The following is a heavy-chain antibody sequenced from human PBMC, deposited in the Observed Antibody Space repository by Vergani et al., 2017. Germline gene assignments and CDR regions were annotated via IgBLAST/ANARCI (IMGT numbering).Heavy chain of an antibody. Sequence: EVQLVESGGGLVQPGGSLRLSCAASGFTFSSYAMSWVRQAPGKGLGWVSAISGSGGSTYYADSVKGRFTISRDNSKNTLYLQMNSLRAEDTAVYYCARDPICSSTSCYPFDYWGQGTLVTVSS. V-gene: IGHV3-23*04. CDR2: ISGSGGST. CDR3: ARDPICSSTSCYPFDY. CDR1: GFTFSSYA. J-gene: IGHJ4*02. D-gene: IGHD2-2*01.